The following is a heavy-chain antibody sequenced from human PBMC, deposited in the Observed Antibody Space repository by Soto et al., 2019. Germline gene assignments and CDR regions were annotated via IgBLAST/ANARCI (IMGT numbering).Heavy chain of an antibody. J-gene: IGHJ4*02. CDR1: GGLFSSYP. CDR2: IIPVFQTA. Sequence: ASVKVSCKASGGLFSSYPISWVRQVPGQGLEWMGGIIPVFQTAYYTQRFQGRVTITADESTNTAYMELSSLRSEDTAIYYCARGGSGYTWFNEFWGQGILVTVSS. CDR3: ARGGSGYTWFNEF. V-gene: IGHV1-69*13. D-gene: IGHD3-22*01.